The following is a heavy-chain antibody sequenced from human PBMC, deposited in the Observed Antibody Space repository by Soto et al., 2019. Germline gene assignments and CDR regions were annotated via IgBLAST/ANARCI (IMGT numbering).Heavy chain of an antibody. CDR1: GGSISSYY. V-gene: IGHV4-4*07. J-gene: IGHJ6*02. Sequence: PSETLSLTCTVSGGSISSYYWSWIRQPAGRGLEWIGRIYTSGSTNYNPSLKSRVTMSVDTSKNQSSLKLSSVTAAATAVYYCARDQHSTGTSRSSTEDYXXXXXWGQGTTVTVSS. CDR2: IYTSGST. CDR3: ARDQHSTGTSRSSTEDYXXXXX. D-gene: IGHD6-6*01.